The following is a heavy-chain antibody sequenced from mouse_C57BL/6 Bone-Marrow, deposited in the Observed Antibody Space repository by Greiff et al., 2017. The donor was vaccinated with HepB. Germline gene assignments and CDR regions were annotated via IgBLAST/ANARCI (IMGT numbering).Heavy chain of an antibody. J-gene: IGHJ3*01. CDR3: ASLAWFAY. Sequence: EVQLVESGGGLVKPGGSLKLSCAASGFTFSDYGMHWVRQAPEKGLEWVAYISSGSSTIYYADTVKGRFTISRDNAKNTLCLQMTSLRSEDTAMYYCASLAWFAYWGQGTLVTVSA. CDR2: ISSGSSTI. V-gene: IGHV5-17*01. CDR1: GFTFSDYG.